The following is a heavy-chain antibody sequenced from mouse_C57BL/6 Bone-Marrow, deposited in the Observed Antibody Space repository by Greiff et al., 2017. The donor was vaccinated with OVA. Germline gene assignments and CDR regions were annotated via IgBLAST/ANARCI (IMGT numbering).Heavy chain of an antibody. CDR1: GFNIKDDY. CDR2: IDPENGDT. Sequence: QLQQSGAELVRPGASVKLSCTASGFNIKDDYMHWVKQRPEQGLEWIGWIDPENGDTEYASKFQGKATITADTSSNTAYLQLSSLTSEDTAVYYCTTDGNYLAWFAYWGQGTLVTVSA. D-gene: IGHD2-1*01. V-gene: IGHV14-4*01. CDR3: TTDGNYLAWFAY. J-gene: IGHJ3*01.